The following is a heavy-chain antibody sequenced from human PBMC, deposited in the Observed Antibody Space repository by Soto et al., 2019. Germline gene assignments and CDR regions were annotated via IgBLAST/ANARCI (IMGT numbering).Heavy chain of an antibody. CDR3: AREGYYYDSSGYYGTWYFDY. J-gene: IGHJ4*02. Sequence: QVQLVQSGAEVKKPGASVKVSCKASGYTFTGYYMHWVRQAPGQGLEWMGWINPNSGGTNYAQKFQGYVTMTRESPISTAYMELSRLRSDDTAVYYCAREGYYYDSSGYYGTWYFDYWGQGTLVTVSS. V-gene: IGHV1-2*04. CDR1: GYTFTGYY. CDR2: INPNSGGT. D-gene: IGHD3-22*01.